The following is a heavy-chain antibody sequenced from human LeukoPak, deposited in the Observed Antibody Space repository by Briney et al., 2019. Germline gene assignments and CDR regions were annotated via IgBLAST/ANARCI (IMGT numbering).Heavy chain of an antibody. CDR2: ISSSSSTI. J-gene: IGHJ3*02. Sequence: GGTLRLSCAASGFTFSSYSMNWVRQAPGKGLEWVSYISSSSSTIYYADSVKGRFTISRDNAKNSLYLQMNSLRAEDTAVYYCARDPGIVVVIATPGAFDIWGQGTMVTVSS. D-gene: IGHD2-21*01. V-gene: IGHV3-48*01. CDR3: ARDPGIVVVIATPGAFDI. CDR1: GFTFSSYS.